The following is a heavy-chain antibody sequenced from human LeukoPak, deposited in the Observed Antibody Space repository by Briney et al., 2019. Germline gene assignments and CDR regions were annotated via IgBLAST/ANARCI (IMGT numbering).Heavy chain of an antibody. Sequence: ASVNVSCKASGYTFTRYDINWVRQATGQGLEWMGWMNPNSGNTGYAQKFQGRVTMTRNTSISTAYMELSSLRSEDTAVYYCARVYGGNSGFVYWGQGTLVTVSS. CDR3: ARVYGGNSGFVY. V-gene: IGHV1-8*01. CDR2: MNPNSGNT. CDR1: GYTFTRYD. J-gene: IGHJ4*02. D-gene: IGHD4-23*01.